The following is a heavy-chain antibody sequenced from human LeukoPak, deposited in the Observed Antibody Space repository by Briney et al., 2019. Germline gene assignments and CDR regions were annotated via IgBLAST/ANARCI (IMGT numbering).Heavy chain of an antibody. J-gene: IGHJ4*02. V-gene: IGHV3-11*04. Sequence: PGGSLRLSCVGSGFTFRDSNMNWVRQAPGKTLEWISYIGRDGGTMFADSVKGRFTTARDNTKNSLYLQMNGLRVEDTAVYYCARGYSSSWTVDYWGQGTLVTVSS. CDR3: ARGYSSSWTVDY. CDR1: GFTFRDSN. D-gene: IGHD6-13*01. CDR2: IGRDGGTM.